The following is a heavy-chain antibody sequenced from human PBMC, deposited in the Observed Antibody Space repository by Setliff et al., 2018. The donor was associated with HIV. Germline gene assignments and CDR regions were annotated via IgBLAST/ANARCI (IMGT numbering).Heavy chain of an antibody. CDR3: ARHLAEADRYRFSRVNGXLKY. V-gene: IGHV4-59*01. Sequence: SETLSLTCTVSGDSISGYYWSWIRQPPGKGLEWIGYIYYSGITKYNPSLKRRVTISVDTSKSQFSLKLSSVTAADTAVYYCARHLAEADRYRFSRVNGXLKYWGQGALVTVSS. J-gene: IGHJ4*02. CDR1: GDSISGYY. CDR2: IYYSGIT. D-gene: IGHD3-16*02.